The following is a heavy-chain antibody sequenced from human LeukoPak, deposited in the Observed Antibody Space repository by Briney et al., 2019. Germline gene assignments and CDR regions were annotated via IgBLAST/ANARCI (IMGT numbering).Heavy chain of an antibody. Sequence: GGSLRLSWAASGFTFSSYSMNWVRQVPGKGLEWVSHITASGTAMFYADSVKGRFTISRDNAKNSLYLQMNSLRDEDTAVYYCASSGSYRFDYWGQGTLVTVSS. CDR3: ASSGSYRFDY. V-gene: IGHV3-48*02. CDR2: ITASGTAM. J-gene: IGHJ4*02. D-gene: IGHD1-26*01. CDR1: GFTFSSYS.